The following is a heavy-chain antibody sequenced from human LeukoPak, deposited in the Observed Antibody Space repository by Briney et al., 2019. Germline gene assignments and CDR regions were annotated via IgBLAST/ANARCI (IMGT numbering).Heavy chain of an antibody. J-gene: IGHJ5*02. Sequence: ASVKVSCKASGYTFTSYGISWVRQAPGQGLEWMGWISAYNGNTNYAQKFQGRVTMTRDTSISTAYMELSRLRSDDTAVYYCARDWPPLDPWGQGTLVTVSS. CDR2: ISAYNGNT. CDR1: GYTFTSYG. CDR3: ARDWPPLDP. V-gene: IGHV1-18*01.